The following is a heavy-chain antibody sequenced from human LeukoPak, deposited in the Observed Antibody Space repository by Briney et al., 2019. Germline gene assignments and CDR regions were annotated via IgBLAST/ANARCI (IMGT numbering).Heavy chain of an antibody. CDR3: AKDQRWESPHYLDS. CDR2: ISPTGSTT. V-gene: IGHV3-74*01. J-gene: IGHJ4*02. D-gene: IGHD1-26*01. Sequence: LGGSLRLSCTASGFSFSGHWMHWARQLPGKGLVWVSRISPTGSTTSYADSVKGRFTVSRDNSKNTLYVQMNSLRDEDTAVYYCAKDQRWESPHYLDSWGQGTLVTVSS. CDR1: GFSFSGHW.